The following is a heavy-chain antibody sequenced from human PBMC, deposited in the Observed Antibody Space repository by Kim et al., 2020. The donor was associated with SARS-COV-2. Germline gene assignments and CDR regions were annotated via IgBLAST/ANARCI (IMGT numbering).Heavy chain of an antibody. V-gene: IGHV3-53*01. CDR3: ARDPPSTTDYGLDV. Sequence: ADSVRGRFTISRDDSQNTLYLQMDSLRVEDTATYYCARDPPSTTDYGLDVWGQGTTVTVSS. D-gene: IGHD1-26*01. J-gene: IGHJ6*02.